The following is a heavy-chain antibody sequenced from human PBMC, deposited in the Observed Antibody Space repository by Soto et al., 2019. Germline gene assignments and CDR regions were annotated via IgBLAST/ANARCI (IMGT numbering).Heavy chain of an antibody. Sequence: SETLSLTCTVSGGSISTYYWTWIRQSPGKGPEWIGYVYHSGTTNYNPSLESRVTMSLDTSKNQFSLRSDDTAVYYCARTYYYDSIGYYDFDYWGQGTLVTVSS. CDR1: GGSISTYY. J-gene: IGHJ4*02. CDR2: VYHSGTT. V-gene: IGHV4-59*01. CDR3: ARTYYYDSIGYYDFDY. D-gene: IGHD3-22*01.